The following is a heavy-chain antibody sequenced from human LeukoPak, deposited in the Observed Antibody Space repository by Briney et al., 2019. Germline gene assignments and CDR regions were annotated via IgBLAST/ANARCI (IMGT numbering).Heavy chain of an antibody. J-gene: IGHJ4*02. CDR2: IYYSGST. CDR3: ARAHRSSGYYSQGFTFDY. D-gene: IGHD3-22*01. CDR1: GGSISSSSYY. V-gene: IGHV4-39*01. Sequence: SETLSLTCTVSGGSISSSSYYWGWIRQPPGKGLEWIGSIYYSGSTYYNPSLKSRVTISVDTSKNQFSLKLSSVTAADTAVYYCARAHRSSGYYSQGFTFDYWGQGTLVTVSS.